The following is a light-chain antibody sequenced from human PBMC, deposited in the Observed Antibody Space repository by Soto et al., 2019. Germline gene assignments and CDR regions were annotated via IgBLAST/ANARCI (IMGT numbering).Light chain of an antibody. V-gene: IGKV1-6*01. CDR2: AS. CDR1: QCIRND. CDR3: LQDYNYPRT. Sequence: IQRTQSPSSLSASVGDRVTITCRSSQCIRNDLGWYQRKPGKAPKLLIYASSLQSGVPSRSSGSGSGTDFTLTISSLQPEDFATYYCLQDYNYPRTFGQGTKVDIK. J-gene: IGKJ1*01.